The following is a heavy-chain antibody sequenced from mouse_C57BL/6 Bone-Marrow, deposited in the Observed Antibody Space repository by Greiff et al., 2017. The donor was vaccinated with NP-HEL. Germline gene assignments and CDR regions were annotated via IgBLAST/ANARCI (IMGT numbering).Heavy chain of an antibody. Sequence: VQLQQSGPGLVQPSQSLSITCTVSGFSLTSYGVHWVRQSPGKGLEWLGVIWRGGSTDYNAAFMSRLSITKDNSKSQVFFKMNSLQADDTAIYYCAKNEEGITTVVEDWYFDVWGTGTTVTVSS. CDR3: AKNEEGITTVVEDWYFDV. J-gene: IGHJ1*03. V-gene: IGHV2-5*01. D-gene: IGHD1-1*01. CDR1: GFSLTSYG. CDR2: IWRGGST.